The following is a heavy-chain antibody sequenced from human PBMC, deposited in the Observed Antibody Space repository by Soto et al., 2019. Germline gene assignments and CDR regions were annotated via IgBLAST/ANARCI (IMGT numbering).Heavy chain of an antibody. Sequence: QVQLLESGGGVVPPWRSLSLSCAASGFALTSQDMHWFRQSPGQGPEGVSVMSYDGNNQYYADSVRGRFTISRDIAQSTLYLQMNSLRAAATAVYYCARWSCYGSSSPSDRCGQGTLVTVSS. J-gene: IGHJ5*02. CDR3: ARWSCYGSSSPSDR. V-gene: IGHV3-30-3*01. CDR1: GFALTSQD. CDR2: MSYDGNNQ. D-gene: IGHD2-15*01.